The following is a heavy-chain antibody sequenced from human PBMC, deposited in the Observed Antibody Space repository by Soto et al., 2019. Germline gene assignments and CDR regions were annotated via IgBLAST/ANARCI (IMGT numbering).Heavy chain of an antibody. CDR3: ARRQYYDFWSGSQNYYGMDV. CDR2: ISAYNGNT. D-gene: IGHD3-3*01. CDR1: GYTFTSYG. J-gene: IGHJ6*02. Sequence: GASVKVSCKASGYTFTSYGISWVRQAPGQGLEWMGWISAYNGNTNYAQKLQGRVTMTTDTSTSTAYMELRSLRSDDTAVYHCARRQYYDFWSGSQNYYGMDVWGQGTTVTDSS. V-gene: IGHV1-18*01.